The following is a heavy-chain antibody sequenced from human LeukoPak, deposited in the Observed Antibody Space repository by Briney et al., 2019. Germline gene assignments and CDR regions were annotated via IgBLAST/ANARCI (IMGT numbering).Heavy chain of an antibody. V-gene: IGHV1-2*02. J-gene: IGHJ5*02. CDR1: GYTFTGYY. CDR2: INPNSGGT. D-gene: IGHD2-15*01. CDR3: AREGRAIRNWFDP. Sequence: ASVTVSCKASGYTFTGYYMHWVRQAPGQGLEWMGWINPNSGGTNYAQKFQGRVTMARDTSISTAYMELSRLRSDDTAVYYCAREGRAIRNWFDPWGQGTLVTVSS.